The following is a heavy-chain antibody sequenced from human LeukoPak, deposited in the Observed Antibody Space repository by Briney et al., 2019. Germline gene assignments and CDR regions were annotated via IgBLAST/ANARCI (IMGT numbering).Heavy chain of an antibody. CDR1: GYSFTGYY. CDR3: AREIVVPLGMVEYYMDV. Sequence: ASVTVSCKASGYSFTGYYMHWVRQAPGQGLGWMGWINPNSGGTKYAQKFKGRVTMTRDTSISTAYMELSRLRSDDTAVYYCAREIVVPLGMVEYYMDVWGKGTTVTISS. CDR2: INPNSGGT. D-gene: IGHD2-21*01. V-gene: IGHV1-2*02. J-gene: IGHJ6*03.